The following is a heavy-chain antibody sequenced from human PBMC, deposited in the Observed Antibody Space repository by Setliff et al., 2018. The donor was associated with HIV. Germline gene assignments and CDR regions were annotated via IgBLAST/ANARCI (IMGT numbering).Heavy chain of an antibody. CDR2: IYHSGST. Sequence: GSLRLSCAASGFIFIDYYMSWIRQSPGKGLEWIGEIYHSGSTHYNPSLQSRVTISVDKSKSQFSLKLNSVTAADTAVYYCGGNGYYSIDYWGQGTLVTVSS. CDR3: GGNGYYSIDY. CDR1: GFIFIDYY. J-gene: IGHJ4*02. D-gene: IGHD3-22*01. V-gene: IGHV4-34*08.